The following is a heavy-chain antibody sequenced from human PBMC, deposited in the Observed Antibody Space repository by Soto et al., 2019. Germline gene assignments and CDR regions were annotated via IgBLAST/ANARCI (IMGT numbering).Heavy chain of an antibody. D-gene: IGHD1-26*01. CDR1: EGTFSTYT. J-gene: IGHJ3*02. CDR2: IIPIFSIA. V-gene: IGHV1-69*13. Sequence: SVKVSCKASEGTFSTYTINWVRQAPGQGLEWMGGIIPIFSIANYAQKFQGRVTITADESTSTAYMELSSLRSEDTAVYYCARENSGNYFDAFDIWGQGTMVTV. CDR3: ARENSGNYFDAFDI.